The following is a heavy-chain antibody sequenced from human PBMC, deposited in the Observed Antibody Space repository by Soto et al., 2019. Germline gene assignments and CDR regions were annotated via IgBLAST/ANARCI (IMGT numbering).Heavy chain of an antibody. Sequence: SETLSLTCTVSGGSVSTTSSYWSWIRQPPGKGPEWIGYIHYSGSTNYNPSLKSRVTISVDTSKNQFSLKLSSVTAADTAVYYCARDWVVVVVAPRTGMDVWGQGTTVTVSS. V-gene: IGHV4-61*01. CDR2: IHYSGST. D-gene: IGHD2-15*01. CDR1: GGSVSTTSSY. CDR3: ARDWVVVVVAPRTGMDV. J-gene: IGHJ6*02.